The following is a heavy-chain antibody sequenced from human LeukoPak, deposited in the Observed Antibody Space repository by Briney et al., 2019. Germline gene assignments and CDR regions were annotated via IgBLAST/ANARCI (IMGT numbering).Heavy chain of an antibody. Sequence: PSETLSLTCAVYGGSFSGYYWSWIRQPPGKGLEWIGYIYYSGSTNYNPSLKSRVTISVDTSKNQFSLKLSSVTAADTAVYYCARWGRGSLDYWGQGALVTVSA. J-gene: IGHJ4*02. CDR2: IYYSGST. V-gene: IGHV4-59*08. CDR1: GGSFSGYY. D-gene: IGHD1-26*01. CDR3: ARWGRGSLDY.